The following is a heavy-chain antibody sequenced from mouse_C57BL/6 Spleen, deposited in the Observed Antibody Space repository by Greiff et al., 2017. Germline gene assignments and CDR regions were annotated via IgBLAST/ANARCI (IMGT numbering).Heavy chain of an antibody. CDR2: IGPGSGST. V-gene: IGHV1-77*01. J-gene: IGHJ4*01. D-gene: IGHD1-1*01. Sequence: QVQLQQSGAELVKPGASVKISCKASGYTFTDYYINWVKQRPGQGLEWIGKIGPGSGSTYYNEKVKGKATLTADKSSSTAYMQLSSLTSEDTAVYYCAREGRVRVVGAMDYWGQGTSVTVSS. CDR1: GYTFTDYY. CDR3: AREGRVRVVGAMDY.